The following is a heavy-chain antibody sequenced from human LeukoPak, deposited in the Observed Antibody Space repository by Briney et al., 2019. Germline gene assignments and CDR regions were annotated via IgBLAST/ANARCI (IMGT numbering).Heavy chain of an antibody. Sequence: SETLSHTCTVSGGSISSYYWSWIRQPPGKGLEWIGYIYYSGSTNYNPSLKSRVTISVDTSKNQFSLKLSSVTAADTAVYYCAGVSTYYDAFDIWGQGTMVTVSS. J-gene: IGHJ3*02. CDR1: GGSISSYY. CDR3: AGVSTYYDAFDI. V-gene: IGHV4-59*01. CDR2: IYYSGST. D-gene: IGHD3-10*01.